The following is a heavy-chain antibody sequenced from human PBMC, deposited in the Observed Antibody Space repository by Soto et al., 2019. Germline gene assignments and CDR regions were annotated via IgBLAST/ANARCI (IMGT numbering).Heavy chain of an antibody. Sequence: SETLSLTCTVSGGSISSGGYYWSWIRLQPGKGLEWIGYIYYSGSTYYNPSLKSRVTISVDTSKNQFSLKLSSVTAADTAVFYCARTRTDYDFWSGGNVYYFDYWGRGTLVTVSS. CDR1: GGSISSGGYY. V-gene: IGHV4-31*03. CDR2: IYYSGST. J-gene: IGHJ4*02. CDR3: ARTRTDYDFWSGGNVYYFDY. D-gene: IGHD3-3*01.